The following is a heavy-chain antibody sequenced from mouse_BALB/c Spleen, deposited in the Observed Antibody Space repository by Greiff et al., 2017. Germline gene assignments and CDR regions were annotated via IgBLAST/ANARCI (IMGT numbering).Heavy chain of an antibody. V-gene: IGHV1-69*02. CDR3: TRLGTTAYYAMDY. CDR1: GYTFTSYW. D-gene: IGHD1-2*01. J-gene: IGHJ4*01. CDR2: IYPSDSYT. Sequence: QVQLQQPGAELVRPGASVKLSCKASGYTFTSYWINWVKQRPGQGLEWIGNIYPSDSYTNYNQKFKDKATLTVDKSSSTAYMQLSSPTSEDSAVYYCTRLGTTAYYAMDYWGQGTSVTVSS.